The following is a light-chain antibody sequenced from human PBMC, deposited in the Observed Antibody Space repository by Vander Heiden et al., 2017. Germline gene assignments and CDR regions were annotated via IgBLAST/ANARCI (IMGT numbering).Light chain of an antibody. V-gene: IGKV1-5*03. CDR3: QQFHSFPVT. CDR1: QPINYY. J-gene: IGKJ1*01. Sequence: DIQMTQPPSTLSASVGGRVATTCRASQPINYYLAWYQQKPGKAPKVLIYRASSLESGLPSRFSGSGSGTEFTLTINSLQPDDFATYYCQQFHSFPVTFGQGTKVEIK. CDR2: RAS.